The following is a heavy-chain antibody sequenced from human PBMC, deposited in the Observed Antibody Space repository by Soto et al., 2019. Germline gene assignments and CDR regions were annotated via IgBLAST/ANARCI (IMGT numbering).Heavy chain of an antibody. CDR2: TYYRSKWYN. D-gene: IGHD2-15*01. V-gene: IGHV6-1*01. CDR1: GDSVSSNSAA. CDR3: ARSGYCSGGSCYNWFDP. Sequence: SQTLSLTCAISGDSVSSNSAAWNWIRQSPSRGLEWLGRTYYRSKWYNDYAVSVKSRLTINPDTSKNQFSLQLNSVTPEDTAVYYCARSGYCSGGSCYNWFDPWGQGTLVTVSS. J-gene: IGHJ5*02.